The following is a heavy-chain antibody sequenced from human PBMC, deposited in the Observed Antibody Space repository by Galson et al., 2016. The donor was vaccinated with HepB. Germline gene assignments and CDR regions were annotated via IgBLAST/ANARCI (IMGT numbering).Heavy chain of an antibody. J-gene: IGHJ3*01. V-gene: IGHV4-61*09. CDR3: AREAWLWLVKNSFDL. CDR2: IYANGTS. D-gene: IGHD6-19*01. Sequence: TLSLTCTVSGVPIGSVGNYWSWIRQSAGKGLEWLGHIYANGTSHYNPSLKSRLAISVDTSQNQISLRLSSVTATDTALYFCAREAWLWLVKNSFDLWGQGTMVTVAS. CDR1: GVPIGSVGNY.